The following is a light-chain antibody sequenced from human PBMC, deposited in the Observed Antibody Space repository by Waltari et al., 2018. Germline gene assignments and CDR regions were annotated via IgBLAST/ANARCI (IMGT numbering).Light chain of an antibody. Sequence: QSVLTQPPSASGTPGQRVTISCSGSSSNIGDNYVYWYQHLPGTAPKLLIFSNTRRPSGVRDRFSGSMSGTSASLAIIGLRSEDEGDYYCAAWDDTLSHWVFGGGTKLTVL. V-gene: IGLV1-47*01. J-gene: IGLJ3*02. CDR2: SNT. CDR3: AAWDDTLSHWV. CDR1: SSNIGDNY.